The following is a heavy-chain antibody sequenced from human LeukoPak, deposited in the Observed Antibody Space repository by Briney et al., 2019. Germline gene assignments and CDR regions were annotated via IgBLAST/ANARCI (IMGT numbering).Heavy chain of an antibody. D-gene: IGHD1-1*01. CDR3: ALLEVGSTGL. CDR2: ISSGGNT. J-gene: IGHJ4*02. V-gene: IGHV3-23*01. Sequence: GGSLRLSCAASGFAFSTYAMSWVRQAPGKGLEWVSLISSGGNTYYGDPVRGRFTISIDNSRNTVDLQMNSLTADDTAVYYCALLEVGSTGLWGQGTLVTVFS. CDR1: GFAFSTYA.